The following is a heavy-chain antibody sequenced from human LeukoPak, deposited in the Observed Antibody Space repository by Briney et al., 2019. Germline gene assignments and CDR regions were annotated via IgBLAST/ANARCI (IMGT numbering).Heavy chain of an antibody. Sequence: ASETLSLTCTVSGYSISSGYYWGWIRQPPGKGLEWIGTIYHSGSSYYNPSLKSRVTIPVDTSKNQFSLRLNSVTAADTAVYYCARDWGNYYDTSGSEDFWGQGTLVTVSS. CDR1: GYSISSGYY. V-gene: IGHV4-38-2*02. D-gene: IGHD3-22*01. CDR2: IYHSGSS. J-gene: IGHJ4*02. CDR3: ARDWGNYYDTSGSEDF.